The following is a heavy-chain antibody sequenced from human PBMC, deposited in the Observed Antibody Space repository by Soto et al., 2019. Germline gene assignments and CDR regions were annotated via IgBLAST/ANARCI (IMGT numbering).Heavy chain of an antibody. CDR2: INHSGST. CDR1: GGSFSGYY. J-gene: IGHJ6*02. CDR3: ARVVGLGDYYYYGMDV. V-gene: IGHV4-34*01. D-gene: IGHD3-10*01. Sequence: SETLSLTCAVYGGSFSGYYWSWIRQPPGKGLEWIGEINHSGSTNYNPSLKSRVTISVDTSKNQFSLKLSSVTAADTAVYYCARVVGLGDYYYYGMDVWGQGTTVTVSS.